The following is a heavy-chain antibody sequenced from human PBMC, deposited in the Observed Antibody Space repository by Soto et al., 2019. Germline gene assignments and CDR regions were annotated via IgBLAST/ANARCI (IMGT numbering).Heavy chain of an antibody. Sequence: ASVKVSCKASGGTFSSYAISWVRQAPGQGLEWMGGIIPIFGTANYAQKFQGRVTITADESTSTAYMELSSLRSEDTAVYYCARVVTPYNWFDPWCQGTLVTVSS. CDR1: GGTFSSYA. CDR3: ARVVTPYNWFDP. V-gene: IGHV1-69*13. J-gene: IGHJ5*02. CDR2: IIPIFGTA. D-gene: IGHD4-4*01.